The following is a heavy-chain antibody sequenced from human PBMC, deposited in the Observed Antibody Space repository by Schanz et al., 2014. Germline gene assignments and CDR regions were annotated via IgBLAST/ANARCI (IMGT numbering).Heavy chain of an antibody. Sequence: EVQLVESGGGLVQPGGSLRLSCAASGFIFNDYYMNWVRQAPGRGLEWISYIGSSSTTMYYADSVKGRFTISRDNAKTTLHLQMNSLRVEDTAVYYCARGGFDLGELGYWGRGTQVSVSS. D-gene: IGHD3-16*01. J-gene: IGHJ4*02. CDR3: ARGGFDLGELGY. CDR1: GFIFNDYY. V-gene: IGHV3-48*04. CDR2: IGSSSTTM.